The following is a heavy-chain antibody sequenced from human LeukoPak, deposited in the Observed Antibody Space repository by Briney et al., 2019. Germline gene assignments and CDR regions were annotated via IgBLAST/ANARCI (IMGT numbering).Heavy chain of an antibody. D-gene: IGHD4-23*01. Sequence: SETLSLTCTVSGGSISSHYWSWIRQPPGKRLEWIGYIYYSGSTDCNPSLKSRATISVDTSKNRFSLKLSSVPAAATAVYYCARHQGYGGNFYDYWGQGTLVTVSS. CDR2: IYYSGST. J-gene: IGHJ4*02. CDR3: ARHQGYGGNFYDY. V-gene: IGHV4-59*08. CDR1: GGSISSHY.